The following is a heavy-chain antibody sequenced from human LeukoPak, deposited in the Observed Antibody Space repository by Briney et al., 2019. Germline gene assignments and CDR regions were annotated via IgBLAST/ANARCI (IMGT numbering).Heavy chain of an antibody. CDR1: DGSTSSGSSY. Sequence: PSGTLSLTCTVFDGSTSSGSSYWSWVRQCAGKGLEWIGRMHTSGRTNYNPSLKGRVTMSVDTSNNQLSLKLSSVTAADTALYYCAGGGPRWFDPWGQGTLVIVSS. CDR2: MHTSGRT. J-gene: IGHJ5*02. V-gene: IGHV4-61*02. CDR3: AGGGPRWFDP.